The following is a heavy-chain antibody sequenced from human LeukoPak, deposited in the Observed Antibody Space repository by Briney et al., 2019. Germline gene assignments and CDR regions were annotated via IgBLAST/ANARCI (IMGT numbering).Heavy chain of an antibody. Sequence: SVKVSCKPSGGTFSNYAISWVRQAPGQGLEWMGGIIPIFRTANYAQKFQGRVTITADESTSTAYMELSSLRSDDTAVYYCARDGRERYYGSGSYTYWGQGTLVTVSS. D-gene: IGHD3-10*01. CDR3: ARDGRERYYGSGSYTY. CDR2: IIPIFRTA. CDR1: GGTFSNYA. V-gene: IGHV1-69*13. J-gene: IGHJ4*02.